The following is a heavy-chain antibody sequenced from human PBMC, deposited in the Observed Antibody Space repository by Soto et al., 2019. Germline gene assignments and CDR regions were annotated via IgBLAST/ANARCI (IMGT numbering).Heavy chain of an antibody. CDR1: GFVFSDYA. CDR3: ASVPIWCGSSSCYTEGFDS. V-gene: IGHV3-23*01. D-gene: IGHD2-2*01. Sequence: EVQLLDSGGGWVQPGGSLRLSCVASGFVFSDYAMSWVRQAPGTGLEWVSAISAGGSDTYYADSVTGRFTVSRVNSKNTLYLQMHTLRAEDTAIYYCASVPIWCGSSSCYTEGFDSWGQGNLVTVSS. J-gene: IGHJ4*02. CDR2: ISAGGSDT.